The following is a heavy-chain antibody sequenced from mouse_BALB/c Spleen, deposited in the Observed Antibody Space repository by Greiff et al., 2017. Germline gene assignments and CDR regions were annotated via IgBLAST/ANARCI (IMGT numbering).Heavy chain of an antibody. CDR2: IYPYNGGT. V-gene: IGHV1S29*02. CDR3: EREGIYYGNVFAY. CDR1: GYTFTDYN. J-gene: IGHJ3*01. Sequence: EVQLQQSGPELVKPGASVKISCKASGYTFTDYNMHWVKQSHGKSLEWIGYIYPYNGGTGYNQKFKSKATLTVDNSSSTAYMELRSLTSEDSAVYYCEREGIYYGNVFAYWGQGTLVTVSA. D-gene: IGHD2-1*01.